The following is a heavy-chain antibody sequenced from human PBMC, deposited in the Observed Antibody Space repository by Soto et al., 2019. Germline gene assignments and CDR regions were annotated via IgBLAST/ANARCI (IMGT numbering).Heavy chain of an antibody. CDR1: GFSLSTSGVG. CDR3: AHRLRGGYCSGGSCSGQFDY. CDR2: IYWNDDK. Sequence: SGPTLVNPTQTLTLTCTFSGFSLSTSGVGVGWIRQPPGKALEWLALIYWNDDKRYSPSLKSRLTITKDTSKNQVVLTMTNMDPVDTATYYFAHRLRGGYCSGGSCSGQFDYWGQGTLVTVSS. D-gene: IGHD2-15*01. V-gene: IGHV2-5*01. J-gene: IGHJ4*02.